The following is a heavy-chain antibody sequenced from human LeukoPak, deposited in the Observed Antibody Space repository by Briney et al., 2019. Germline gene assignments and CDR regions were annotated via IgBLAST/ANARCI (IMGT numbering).Heavy chain of an antibody. J-gene: IGHJ3*02. CDR2: IVVGSGNT. D-gene: IGHD1-26*01. CDR3: AARNLRSIVGAGGAFDI. V-gene: IGHV1-58*01. CDR1: GFTFTSSA. Sequence: RASVKVSCKASGFTFTSSAVQWVRQARGQRLEWIGWIVVGSGNTNYAQKFQERVTITRDMSTSTAYMELSSLRSEDTAVYYCAARNLRSIVGAGGAFDIWGQGTMVTVSS.